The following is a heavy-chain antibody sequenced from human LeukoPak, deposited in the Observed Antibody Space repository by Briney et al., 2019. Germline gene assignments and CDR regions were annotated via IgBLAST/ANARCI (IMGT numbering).Heavy chain of an antibody. CDR2: ISINGGTT. CDR3: ARGGQRYYYYYMDV. CDR1: GFTFSSYA. Sequence: GGSLRLSCAASGFTFSSYAMHWVRQAPGKGLEYVSAISINGGTTYYANSVKGRFTISRDNSKNTLYFQMGSLRAEDMAVYYCARGGQRYYYYYMDVWGKGTTVTVSS. V-gene: IGHV3-64*01. J-gene: IGHJ6*03.